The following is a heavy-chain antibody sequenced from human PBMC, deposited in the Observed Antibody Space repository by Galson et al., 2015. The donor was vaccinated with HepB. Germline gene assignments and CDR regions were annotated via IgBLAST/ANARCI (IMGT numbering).Heavy chain of an antibody. V-gene: IGHV3-11*03. J-gene: IGHJ3*02. CDR1: GFTFSDYY. CDR3: ARYCSSTSCYAGAPAFDI. Sequence: SLRLSCAASGFTFSDYYMSWLRQAPGKGLEWVSYISSSSSYTNYADSVKGRFTISRDNAKNSLYLQMNSLRAEDTAVYYCARYCSSTSCYAGAPAFDIWGQGTMVTVSS. CDR2: ISSSSSYT. D-gene: IGHD2-2*01.